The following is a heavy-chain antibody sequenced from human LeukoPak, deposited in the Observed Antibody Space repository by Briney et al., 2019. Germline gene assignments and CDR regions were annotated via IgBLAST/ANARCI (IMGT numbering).Heavy chain of an antibody. J-gene: IGHJ4*02. CDR3: ARWMTTVITPDY. CDR2: TNLNSGGT. V-gene: IGHV1-2*02. Sequence: ASVKVSFKASGYTFNCYCLHWLRLAPGQGLEWIGFTNLNSGGTNYAQKFQGRVTMTKDTSISTAYMELSRLGSDDPAVYYCARWMTTVITPDYWGQGTLVTVSS. D-gene: IGHD4-11*01. CDR1: GYTFNCYC.